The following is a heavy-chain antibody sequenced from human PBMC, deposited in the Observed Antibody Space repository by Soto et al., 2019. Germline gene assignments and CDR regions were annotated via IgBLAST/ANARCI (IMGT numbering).Heavy chain of an antibody. CDR3: ASDLYSGTSDY. V-gene: IGHV3-30*04. J-gene: IGHJ4*02. Sequence: GGSLRLSCAASGFSISRSAMHWVRQAPGKGLEWVAVIAYDGSNRWYADSAKGRFTISRDNAKNTLYLHMNSLGGEDTALYYCASDLYSGTSDYWGQGTLVTVSS. D-gene: IGHD1-26*01. CDR1: GFSISRSA. CDR2: IAYDGSNR.